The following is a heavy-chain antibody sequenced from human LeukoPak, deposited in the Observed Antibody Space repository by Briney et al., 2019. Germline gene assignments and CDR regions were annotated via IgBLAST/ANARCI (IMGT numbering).Heavy chain of an antibody. J-gene: IGHJ4*02. CDR2: MNPNNGDA. CDR3: ARWGGRDLDTDFDY. D-gene: IGHD3-16*01. Sequence: AASVKVSCKASGYTFTTYDINWVRQAPGQGLEWMGWMNPNNGDAGSAQKFQGRLTMTRDTSRATAFMELSSLRSDDTAVYYCARWGGRDLDTDFDYWGQGTLVTVSS. V-gene: IGHV1-8*01. CDR1: GYTFTTYD.